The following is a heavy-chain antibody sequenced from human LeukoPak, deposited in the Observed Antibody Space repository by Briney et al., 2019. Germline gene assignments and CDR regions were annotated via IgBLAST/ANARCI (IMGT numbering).Heavy chain of an antibody. CDR3: ASDYPLYFYYTDV. D-gene: IGHD4-11*01. V-gene: IGHV3-23*01. Sequence: GGSLRLSCAASGFTFSSSAMSWVRQAPGKGLQWVSTISGSGGKTYYADSLKGRFTISRDNSKNTLYLQMNSLRVEDTAVYYCASDYPLYFYYTDVWGKGTTVTVSS. J-gene: IGHJ6*03. CDR2: ISGSGGKT. CDR1: GFTFSSSA.